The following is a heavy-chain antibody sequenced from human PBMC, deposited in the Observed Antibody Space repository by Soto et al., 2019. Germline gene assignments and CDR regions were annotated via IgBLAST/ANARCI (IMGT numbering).Heavy chain of an antibody. CDR1: CGSISRYY. Sequence: PSETLSLTCSVSCGSISRYYWSWIRQPAGKGLEWIGRINASGDTKYNHSLKSRVIMSVDTSKNQFSLKVTSVTAADTAVYYCARAPSHYYDSSGSYYESSYYFDNWGQGTLVTVSS. J-gene: IGHJ4*02. CDR3: ARAPSHYYDSSGSYYESSYYFDN. V-gene: IGHV4-4*07. D-gene: IGHD3-22*01. CDR2: INASGDT.